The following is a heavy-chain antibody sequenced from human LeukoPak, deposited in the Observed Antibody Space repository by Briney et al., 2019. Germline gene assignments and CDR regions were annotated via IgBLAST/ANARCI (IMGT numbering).Heavy chain of an antibody. V-gene: IGHV3-74*01. CDR3: ARDVRHNWFDT. J-gene: IGHJ5*02. Sequence: GGSLRLSCAASGITFGNNWMHWVRQGPGRGLVWISRINSDGGGAIYADSVKGRFTVSRDNAKNTLYLQMNGLRAEDTAVYYCARDVRHNWFDTWGQGTLVTVSS. CDR2: INSDGGGA. CDR1: GITFGNNW.